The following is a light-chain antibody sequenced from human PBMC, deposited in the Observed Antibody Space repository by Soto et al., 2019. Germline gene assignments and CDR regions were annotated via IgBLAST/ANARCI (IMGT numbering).Light chain of an antibody. CDR3: SSFTISRNTVI. J-gene: IGLJ2*01. CDR1: SNDIGGYNY. Sequence: QSALTQPASVSGSPGQSITISCTGTSNDIGGYNYVSWLQQHPGEAPKLIIYEVSNRPSGVSNRFSGSKSGNTASLTITGLQPEDEASYYCSSFTISRNTVIFGGGTKLTVL. CDR2: EVS. V-gene: IGLV2-14*01.